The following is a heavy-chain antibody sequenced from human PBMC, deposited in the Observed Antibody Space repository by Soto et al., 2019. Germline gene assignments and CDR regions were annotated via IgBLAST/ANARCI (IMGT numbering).Heavy chain of an antibody. CDR2: INTGNGNT. Sequence: QVQLVQSGAEVAKPGASVKVSCKASGYNFTTYAMLWVRQAPGQRPEWMGWINTGNGNTKYSPKYQGKVTITQDTAASTAYMELSSLKSEDTAVYYWARGEPLYYYYYGMDVWGQGSTVTVS. V-gene: IGHV1-3*04. D-gene: IGHD3-16*02. J-gene: IGHJ6*02. CDR3: ARGEPLYYYYYGMDV. CDR1: GYNFTTYA.